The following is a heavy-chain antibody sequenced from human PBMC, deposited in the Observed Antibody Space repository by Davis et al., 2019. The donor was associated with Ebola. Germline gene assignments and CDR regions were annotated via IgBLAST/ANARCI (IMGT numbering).Heavy chain of an antibody. CDR2: ISGSGRT. Sequence: PSETLSLTCTVSDASISGHYWNWFRQLPGKGLEGSGFISGSGRTSYNPPLKSRVTISADTSKKQFALNLSSVTAADTAVYFCSRFGEGAYWGQGTLVTVSS. CDR3: SRFGEGAY. CDR1: DASISGHY. V-gene: IGHV4-59*11. J-gene: IGHJ4*02. D-gene: IGHD2-21*01.